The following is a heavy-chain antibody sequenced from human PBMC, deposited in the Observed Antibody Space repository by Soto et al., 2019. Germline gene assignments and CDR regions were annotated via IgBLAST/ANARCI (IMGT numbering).Heavy chain of an antibody. D-gene: IGHD4-17*01. CDR3: AKTARADYGDYYFDY. CDR1: GGSISSGGSY. Sequence: VQLQESGPGLVKPSQTLSLTCTVSGGSISSGGSYWSWIRQHPGKGLEWIGYIYYSGSTYYNPSLRSRVTSSVDPSKNRFSLKLSSGTAADTAVYYCAKTARADYGDYYFDYWGQGTRVTVSS. J-gene: IGHJ4*02. V-gene: IGHV4-31*03. CDR2: IYYSGST.